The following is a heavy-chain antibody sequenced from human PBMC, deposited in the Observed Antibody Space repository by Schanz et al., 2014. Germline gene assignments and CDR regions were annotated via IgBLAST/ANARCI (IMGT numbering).Heavy chain of an antibody. CDR3: AREVGLYDRGWFDP. J-gene: IGHJ5*02. CDR1: GGTFSSYT. Sequence: QVQLVQSGAEVKKPGASVKVSCKASGGTFSSYTISWVRQAPGQGLEWMGRIISILGIPNYAQKFQGRVTFTADKSSDTAYMELSSLRSEDTAVYYCAREVGLYDRGWFDPWGQGTLVTVSS. CDR2: IISILGIP. V-gene: IGHV1-69*09. D-gene: IGHD3-22*01.